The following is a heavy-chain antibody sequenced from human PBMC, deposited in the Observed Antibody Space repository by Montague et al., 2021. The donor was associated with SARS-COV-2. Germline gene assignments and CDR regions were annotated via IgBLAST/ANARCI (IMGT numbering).Heavy chain of an antibody. CDR2: IFHYGTS. J-gene: IGHJ4*02. V-gene: IGHV4-4*02. CDR1: GASMTRSW. D-gene: IGHD2/OR15-2a*01. Sequence: SETRSLTCAVSGASMTRSWWTWVRQPPGQRLQWIGEIFHYGTSXSXYXXALKSRVTISIDTSKNQFSLRLSSVTAADTALYFCTRARSKAIDYWGQGALVSVSS. CDR3: TRARSKAIDY.